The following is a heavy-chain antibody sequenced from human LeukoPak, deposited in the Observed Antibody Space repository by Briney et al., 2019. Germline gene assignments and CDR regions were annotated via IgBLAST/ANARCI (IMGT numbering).Heavy chain of an antibody. CDR1: GGTFSSYA. CDR2: IIPIFGTA. CDR3: AREGAVAGFFDY. J-gene: IGHJ4*02. D-gene: IGHD6-19*01. Sequence: GASVKVSCKASGGTFSSYAISWVRQAPGQGLEWMGGIIPIFGTANYAQKFQGRVTITADESTSTAYMELSSLRSEDTAVYYCAREGAVAGFFDYWGQGTLVTVSS. V-gene: IGHV1-69*13.